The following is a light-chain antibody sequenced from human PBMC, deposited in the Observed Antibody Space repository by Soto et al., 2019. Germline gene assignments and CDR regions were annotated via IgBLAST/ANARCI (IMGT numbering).Light chain of an antibody. J-gene: IGKJ1*01. CDR2: DAS. V-gene: IGKV3-11*01. Sequence: EIVLTQSPATLSLSPGERATLSCRASQSVSSYLAWYQQKPGQAPRLLIYDASNRATGIPARFSGSGSGTDFTLTISSLEPEDFAVYYWQQRSNWPQTFGQGTKVEN. CDR3: QQRSNWPQT. CDR1: QSVSSY.